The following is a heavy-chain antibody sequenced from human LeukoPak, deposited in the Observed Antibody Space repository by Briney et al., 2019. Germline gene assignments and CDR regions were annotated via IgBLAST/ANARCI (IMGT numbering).Heavy chain of an antibody. CDR2: IKQEGSEK. J-gene: IGHJ4*02. V-gene: IGHV3-7*04. Sequence: PGGSLRLSCAASGFTFSSYWMSWVRQAPGKGLEWVANIKQEGSEKYYVDSVKGRFTISRDNAKNSLSLQMNGLRAEDTAVYYCARGIYDSSGYRPVDYWGQGTLVTVSS. CDR1: GFTFSSYW. CDR3: ARGIYDSSGYRPVDY. D-gene: IGHD3-22*01.